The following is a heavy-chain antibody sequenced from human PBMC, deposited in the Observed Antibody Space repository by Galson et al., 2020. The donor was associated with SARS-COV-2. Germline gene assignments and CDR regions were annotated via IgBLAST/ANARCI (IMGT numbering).Heavy chain of an antibody. D-gene: IGHD2-15*01. V-gene: IGHV1-2*04. J-gene: IGHJ3*02. Sequence: ASVKVSCKASGYTFTGYYMHWVRQAPGQGLEWMGWINPNSGGTNYAQKFQGWVTMTRDTSISTAYMELSRLRSDDTAVYYCAAAGVAAPHAFDIWGQGTMVTVSS. CDR3: AAAGVAAPHAFDI. CDR2: INPNSGGT. CDR1: GYTFTGYY.